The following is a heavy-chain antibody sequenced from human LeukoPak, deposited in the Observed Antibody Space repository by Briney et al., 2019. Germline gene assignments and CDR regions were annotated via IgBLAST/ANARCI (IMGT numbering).Heavy chain of an antibody. V-gene: IGHV4-39*07. CDR2: IYYSGST. Sequence: PSETLSLTCTVSGGSISSSSYYWGWIRQPPGKGLEWIGSIYYSGSTYYNPSLKSRVTISVDTSKNQFSLKLSSVTAADTAVYYCARTAAGCWDYWGQGTLVTVSS. J-gene: IGHJ4*02. CDR3: ARTAAGCWDY. D-gene: IGHD4/OR15-4a*01. CDR1: GGSISSSSYY.